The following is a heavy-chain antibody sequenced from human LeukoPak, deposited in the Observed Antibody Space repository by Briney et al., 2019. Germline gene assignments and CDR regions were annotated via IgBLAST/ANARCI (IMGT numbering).Heavy chain of an antibody. CDR1: GYTFSSYD. V-gene: IGHV1-8*03. Sequence: ASVKVSCKASGYTFSSYDINWVRQATGQGLEWMGYKNPNSGNTGYSQKIQGRVTITSDTSTSTAYMELRDLRSEDTAVYYCAREGFDYWGQGTLVTFSS. J-gene: IGHJ4*02. CDR3: AREGFDY. CDR2: KNPNSGNT.